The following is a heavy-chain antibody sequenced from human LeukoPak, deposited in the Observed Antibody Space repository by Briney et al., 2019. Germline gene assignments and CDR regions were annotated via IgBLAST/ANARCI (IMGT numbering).Heavy chain of an antibody. D-gene: IGHD3-22*01. CDR2: IGGSGYST. J-gene: IGHJ4*02. CDR3: AKEKYYYDTSGYYPLDY. CDR1: GFTFSSYG. V-gene: IGHV3-23*01. Sequence: GGSLRLSCAASGFTFSSYGMTWVRQAPGKGLEWVSGIGGSGYSTYYADSVKGRFTISRDNSKSTLYLQMSSLRAEDTAVYYCAKEKYYYDTSGYYPLDYWGQGTLVTVSS.